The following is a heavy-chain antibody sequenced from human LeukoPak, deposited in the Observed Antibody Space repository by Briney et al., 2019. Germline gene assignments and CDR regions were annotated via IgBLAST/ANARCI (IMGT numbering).Heavy chain of an antibody. J-gene: IGHJ4*02. D-gene: IGHD6-6*01. CDR3: ARIGYSSSSTDY. Sequence: GGSLRLSCTVSGFTFSNYWLSWVRQAPGKGLEWVANIKEDGGVKYYVDFVKGRFTISRDNAKNSVYLQMNSLGADDTAVYYCARIGYSSSSTDYWGQGTLVIVSS. V-gene: IGHV3-7*01. CDR1: GFTFSNYW. CDR2: IKEDGGVK.